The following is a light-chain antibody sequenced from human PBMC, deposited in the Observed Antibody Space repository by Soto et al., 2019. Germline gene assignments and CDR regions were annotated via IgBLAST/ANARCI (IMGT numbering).Light chain of an antibody. V-gene: IGLV2-14*03. CDR2: DVS. CDR1: SSDIGAYNY. CDR3: SSYTSATTYV. J-gene: IGLJ1*01. Sequence: QSALTQPASVSGSPGQSITISCTGTSSDIGAYNYDSWYQQHHPGEAPKLIIYDVSHRPPGVSNRFSGSKSGNTASLTISGLQTEDEADYYCSSYTSATTYVFGTGTKLTAL.